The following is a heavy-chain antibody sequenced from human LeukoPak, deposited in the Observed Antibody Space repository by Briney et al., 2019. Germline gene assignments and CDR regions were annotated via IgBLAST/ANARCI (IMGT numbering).Heavy chain of an antibody. D-gene: IGHD6-13*01. Sequence: ASVKVSCKASGYTFTSYGISWVRQAPGQGLEWMGWIIPILGIANYAQKFQGRVTITADKSTSTAYMELSSLRSEDTAVYYCARSYSSSLFDYWGQGTLVTVSS. V-gene: IGHV1-69*10. CDR3: ARSYSSSLFDY. CDR2: IIPILGIA. J-gene: IGHJ4*02. CDR1: GYTFTSYG.